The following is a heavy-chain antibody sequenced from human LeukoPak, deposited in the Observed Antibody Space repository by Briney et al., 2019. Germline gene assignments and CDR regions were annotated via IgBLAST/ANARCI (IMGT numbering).Heavy chain of an antibody. J-gene: IGHJ4*02. D-gene: IGHD2-21*01. CDR3: TPVMVEDRGF. V-gene: IGHV3-15*01. Sequence: GGSLRLSCAASGFIFNKAWMNWVRQAPGKGPEWVGRIKSNNDGGTTDYASPEEGRFIISRDDSKNTIYLQMNRLIIDDTAIYYCTPVMVEDRGFWGQGTLVTVSS. CDR2: IKSNNDGGTT. CDR1: GFIFNKAW.